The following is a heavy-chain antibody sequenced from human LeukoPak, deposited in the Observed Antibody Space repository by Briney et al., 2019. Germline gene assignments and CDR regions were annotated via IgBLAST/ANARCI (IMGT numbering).Heavy chain of an antibody. D-gene: IGHD6-13*01. Sequence: ASVKVSCKASGYTFTSYAMHWVRQAPGQRLGWMGWINAGNGNTKYSQKFQGRVTITRDTSASTAYMELSSLRSEDTAVYYCARDPAYSSSWYTGISWFDPWGQGTLVTVSS. CDR3: ARDPAYSSSWYTGISWFDP. V-gene: IGHV1-3*01. CDR1: GYTFTSYA. J-gene: IGHJ5*02. CDR2: INAGNGNT.